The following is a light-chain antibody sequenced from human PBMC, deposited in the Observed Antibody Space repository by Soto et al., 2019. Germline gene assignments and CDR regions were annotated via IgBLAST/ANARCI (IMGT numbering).Light chain of an antibody. J-gene: IGKJ1*01. CDR3: QQYGGSPQT. V-gene: IGKV3-20*01. CDR2: GAS. CDR1: QSVSNY. Sequence: EIVLTQSPGTLSLSPGERATLSCRASQSVSNYLAWYQQKPGQAPRLLIYGASRRATVIPDRFSGSGSGTDFTLTISRLEPEDFAMYYCQQYGGSPQTFGQGTNVDIK.